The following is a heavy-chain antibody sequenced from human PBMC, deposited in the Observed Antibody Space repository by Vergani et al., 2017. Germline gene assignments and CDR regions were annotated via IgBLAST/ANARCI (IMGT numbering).Heavy chain of an antibody. D-gene: IGHD5-24*01. CDR3: ARDTYRDGYKSVAFDI. J-gene: IGHJ3*02. Sequence: QVQLQESGPGLVKPSETLSLTCTVSGGSISSYYWSWIRQPPGKGLEWIGYIYYSGSTNYNPSLKSRVTISVDTSKTQFSLKLSSVTAADTAVYYCARDTYRDGYKSVAFDIWGQGTMVTVSS. V-gene: IGHV4-59*01. CDR2: IYYSGST. CDR1: GGSISSYY.